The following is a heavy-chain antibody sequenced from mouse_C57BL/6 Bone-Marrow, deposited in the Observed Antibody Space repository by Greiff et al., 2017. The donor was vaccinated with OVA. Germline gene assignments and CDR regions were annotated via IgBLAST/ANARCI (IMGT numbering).Heavy chain of an antibody. J-gene: IGHJ3*01. CDR1: GFTFSSYA. CDR3: ARVGFAY. V-gene: IGHV5-4*03. CDR2: ISDGGSYT. Sequence: EVKLVESGGGLVKPGGSLKLSCAASGFTFSSYAMSWVRQTPEKRLEWVATISDGGSYTYYPDNVKGRFTISRDNAKNNLYLQMSHLKSEDTAMYYCARVGFAYWGQGTLVTVSA.